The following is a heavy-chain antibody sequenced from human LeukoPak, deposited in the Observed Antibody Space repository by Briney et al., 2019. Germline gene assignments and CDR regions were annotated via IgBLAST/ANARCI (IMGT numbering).Heavy chain of an antibody. CDR2: ISWDGGST. CDR1: GFTFDDYA. J-gene: IGHJ6*04. D-gene: IGHD3-10*01. CDR3: AKDFTMVRGWLDV. V-gene: IGHV3-43D*03. Sequence: QTGGSLRLSCAASGFTFDDYAMHWVRQAPGKGLEWVSLISWDGGSTYYADSVKGRFTISRDNSKNSVYLQMNSLRAEDTALYYCAKDFTMVRGWLDVWGKGTTVTVSS.